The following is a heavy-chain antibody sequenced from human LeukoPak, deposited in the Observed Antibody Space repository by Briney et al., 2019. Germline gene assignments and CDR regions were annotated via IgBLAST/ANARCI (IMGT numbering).Heavy chain of an antibody. V-gene: IGHV4-4*07. D-gene: IGHD3-10*01. CDR3: ARDPNRQYYYGSGSRYGMDV. J-gene: IGHJ6*02. CDR1: GGSISSYN. CDR2: IYTSGST. Sequence: SSETLSLTCTVSGGSISSYNWSWIRQPAGKGLEWIGRIYTSGSTNYNPSLKSRVTMSVDTSKNQSSLKLSSVTAADTAVYYCARDPNRQYYYGSGSRYGMDVWGQGTTVTVSS.